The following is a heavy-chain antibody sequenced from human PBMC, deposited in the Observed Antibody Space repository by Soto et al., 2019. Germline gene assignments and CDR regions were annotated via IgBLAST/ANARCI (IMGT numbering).Heavy chain of an antibody. CDR2: ISAYNGNT. J-gene: IGHJ6*02. CDR3: AAEVVRGAPYYYYGMDV. D-gene: IGHD3-10*01. Sequence: ASVKVSCKASGYTFTSYGISWVRQAPGQGLEWMGWISAYNGNTNYAQKFQERVTITRDMSTSTAYIELSSLRSEDTAVYYCAAEVVRGAPYYYYGMDVWGQGTTVTVSS. CDR1: GYTFTSYG. V-gene: IGHV1-18*01.